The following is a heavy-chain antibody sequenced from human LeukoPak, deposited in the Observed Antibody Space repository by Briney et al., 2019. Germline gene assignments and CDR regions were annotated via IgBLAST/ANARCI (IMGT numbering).Heavy chain of an antibody. D-gene: IGHD5-12*01. CDR1: GLSISSYY. CDR2: NHYSGST. CDR3: ARTTEGYAGGPGYSYYYYMDV. V-gene: IGHV4-59*01. J-gene: IGHJ6*03. Sequence: SETLSLTCTVSGLSISSYYWSWIRQPPAKGLAGIGHNHYSGSTHYNPSLKSRVTISVDTSKNQVSLKLRSVTAADTAVYYCARTTEGYAGGPGYSYYYYMDVWGKGTTVTVSS.